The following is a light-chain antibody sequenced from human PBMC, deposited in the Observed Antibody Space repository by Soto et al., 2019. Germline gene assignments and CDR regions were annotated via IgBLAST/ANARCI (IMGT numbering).Light chain of an antibody. J-gene: IGLJ1*01. Sequence: QSVLTQPPSVSAAPGQRVTISCSGSSSNIGGNSVSWYQQLPGTAPTLLIYDDDKRPSGIPARFSGSKSGTSATLGITGFQTGDEADHYCGSWDSSLSAYVFGTGTKGTVL. CDR2: DDD. V-gene: IGLV1-51*01. CDR1: SSNIGGNS. CDR3: GSWDSSLSAYV.